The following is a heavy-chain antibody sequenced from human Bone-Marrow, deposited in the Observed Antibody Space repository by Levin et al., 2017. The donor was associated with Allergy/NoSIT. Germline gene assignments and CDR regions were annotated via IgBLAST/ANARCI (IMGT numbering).Heavy chain of an antibody. J-gene: IGHJ4*02. D-gene: IGHD4-17*01. Sequence: GGSLRLSCAASGFSVNTNYITWVRQAPGKGLELVSVIHSSGRTHYADSLKGRFTISRDDSDNKVHLQMNSLRGEDTAMYYCARLKIGDYADSWGQGTLVIVSS. CDR3: ARLKIGDYADS. V-gene: IGHV3-53*01. CDR2: IHSSGRT. CDR1: GFSVNTNY.